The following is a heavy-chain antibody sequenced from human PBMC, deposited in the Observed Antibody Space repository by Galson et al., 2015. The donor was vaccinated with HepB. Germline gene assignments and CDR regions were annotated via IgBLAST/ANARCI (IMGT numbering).Heavy chain of an antibody. D-gene: IGHD3-3*01. V-gene: IGHV1-2*04. J-gene: IGHJ4*02. Sequence: SVKVPCKASGYTFTGYYMHWVRQAPGQGLEWMGWINPNSGGTNYAQKFQGWVTMTRDTSISTAYMELSRLRSDDTAVYYCARDGYDFWSGYEGYYFDYWGQGTLVTVSS. CDR1: GYTFTGYY. CDR2: INPNSGGT. CDR3: ARDGYDFWSGYEGYYFDY.